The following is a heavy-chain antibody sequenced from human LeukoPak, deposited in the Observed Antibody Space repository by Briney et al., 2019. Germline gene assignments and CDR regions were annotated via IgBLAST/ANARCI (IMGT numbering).Heavy chain of an antibody. D-gene: IGHD6-6*01. J-gene: IGHJ6*02. CDR3: ARDPRRVGMEV. V-gene: IGHV3-33*01. Sequence: GGSLRLSCAASGFTFSSYGMHWVRQAPGKGLEWVAVIWYDGSNKYYADSVKGRFTISRDNSKNTLYLQMNSLRAEDTAVYHCARDPRRVGMEVWGQGTTVTVSS. CDR2: IWYDGSNK. CDR1: GFTFSSYG.